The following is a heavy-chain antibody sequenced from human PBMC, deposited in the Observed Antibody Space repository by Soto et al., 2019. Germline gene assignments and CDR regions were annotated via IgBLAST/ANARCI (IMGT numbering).Heavy chain of an antibody. CDR1: GFAFSAYA. CDR2: IGGGGHDT. J-gene: IGHJ4*02. D-gene: IGHD3-3*01. Sequence: QLLASGGSLVEPGGSLRLSCSASGFAFSAYAMSWVRQAPQRGLEWVSGIGGGGHDTRYGDSVKGRFSITRDNSRNTLYLEMNRLTGEDTAVYYGAKHPIFGVVAHYFAQWGRGVLVTVSS. V-gene: IGHV3-23*01. CDR3: AKHPIFGVVAHYFAQ.